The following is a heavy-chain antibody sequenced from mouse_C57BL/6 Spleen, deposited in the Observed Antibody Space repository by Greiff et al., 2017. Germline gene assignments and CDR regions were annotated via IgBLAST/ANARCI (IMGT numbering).Heavy chain of an antibody. V-gene: IGHV1-53*01. J-gene: IGHJ2*01. D-gene: IGHD2-5*01. CDR3: ARWYSNYDYFDY. CDR1: GYTFTSYW. CDR2: INPSNGGT. Sequence: QVQLQQPGTELVKPGASVKLSCKASGYTFTSYWMHWVKQRPGQGLEGIGNINPSNGGTNYNEKFKSKATLTVDKSSSTAYMTLSSLTSEYSAVYYCARWYSNYDYFDYWGQGTTLTVSS.